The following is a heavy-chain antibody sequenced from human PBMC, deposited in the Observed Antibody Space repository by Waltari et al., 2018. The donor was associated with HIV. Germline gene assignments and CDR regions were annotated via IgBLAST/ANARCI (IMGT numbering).Heavy chain of an antibody. CDR3: ARVSSLTGYYKALDY. V-gene: IGHV4-4*02. CDR2: IYHSGST. D-gene: IGHD3-9*01. J-gene: IGHJ4*02. CDR1: GGSISSSKW. Sequence: QVQLQDSGPGLVKPSGTLSLTCVVSGGSISSSKWWSWVRQPPGKGLEWIGEIYHSGSTNYNPSLKSRVTISVDKSKDKFTLKLRSVTAADTAVYFCARVSSLTGYYKALDYWGQGTLVTVSS.